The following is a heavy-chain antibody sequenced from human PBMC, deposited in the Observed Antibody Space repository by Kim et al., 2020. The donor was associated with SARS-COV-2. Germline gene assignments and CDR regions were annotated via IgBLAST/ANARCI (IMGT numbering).Heavy chain of an antibody. V-gene: IGHV5-51*01. J-gene: IGHJ4*02. D-gene: IGHD6-13*01. Sequence: YSPSFQGQVTISADKSISTAYLQWSSLKASDTAMYYCARHLGQQLVGGDYWGQGTLVTVSS. CDR3: ARHLGQQLVGGDY.